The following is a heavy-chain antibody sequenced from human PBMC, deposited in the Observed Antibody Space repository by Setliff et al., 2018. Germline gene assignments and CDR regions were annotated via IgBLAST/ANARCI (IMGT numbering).Heavy chain of an antibody. Sequence: SVKVSCKASGGTFRSYGISWVRQAPGQGLEWMGGIIPNFGTTSYAQKFQGRVTITTDESTNTAYMELSSLRSDDTAVFYCAREVVVVKSAINYYYYMDVWGKGTTVTVSS. CDR1: GGTFRSYG. CDR3: AREVVVVKSAINYYYYMDV. D-gene: IGHD2-2*01. J-gene: IGHJ6*03. V-gene: IGHV1-69*05. CDR2: IIPNFGTT.